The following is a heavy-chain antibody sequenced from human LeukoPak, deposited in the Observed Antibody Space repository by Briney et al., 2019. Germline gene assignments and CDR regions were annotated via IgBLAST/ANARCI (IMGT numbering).Heavy chain of an antibody. J-gene: IGHJ6*02. D-gene: IGHD2-2*01. CDR2: IYYSGTT. CDR3: ARSNVVVPSITKGYYYYAMDV. CDR1: GGSIYTYY. Sequence: SETLSLTCAVSGGSIYTYYWSWIRPPPGKGREWIGYIYYSGTTNCNPSHKSRVTISVDTAQNHFSLKLSSVTAADTAVYYCARSNVVVPSITKGYYYYAMDVWGQGTMVTVSS. V-gene: IGHV4-59*08.